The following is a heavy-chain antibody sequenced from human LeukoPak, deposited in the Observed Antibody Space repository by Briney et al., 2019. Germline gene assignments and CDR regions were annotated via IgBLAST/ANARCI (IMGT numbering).Heavy chain of an antibody. Sequence: ASVKVSCKASGYTFTAYYLHWVRQAPGQGLEWLGWINPNSGGTNYAQKFQGRVTMTRDPSISTAYMELNRLRSDDTAVYYCARDVEYSSERFNYWGQGTLVTVSS. D-gene: IGHD6-19*01. CDR3: ARDVEYSSERFNY. CDR1: GYTFTAYY. V-gene: IGHV1-2*02. J-gene: IGHJ4*02. CDR2: INPNSGGT.